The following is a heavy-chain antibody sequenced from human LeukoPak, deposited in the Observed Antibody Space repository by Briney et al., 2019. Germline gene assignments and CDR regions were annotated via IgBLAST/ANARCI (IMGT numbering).Heavy chain of an antibody. Sequence: PGGSLRLSCAASGFTFSIYSMNWVRQAPGEGLEWLSYISADSNTIYYADSVKGRFTISRDNPKNTLYLQMNSLRPEDTAVYYCAKSTTVTTQQRGYFDYWGQGTLVTVSS. CDR2: ISADSNTI. CDR1: GFTFSIYS. CDR3: AKSTTVTTQQRGYFDY. J-gene: IGHJ4*02. V-gene: IGHV3-48*01. D-gene: IGHD4-11*01.